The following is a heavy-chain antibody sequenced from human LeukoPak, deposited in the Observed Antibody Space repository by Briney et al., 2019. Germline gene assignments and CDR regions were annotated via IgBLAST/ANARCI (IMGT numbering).Heavy chain of an antibody. J-gene: IGHJ3*02. Sequence: WVSRINSDGSRTSYADSVKGRFTISRDNAKNTLHLQMNSLRADDTAVYYCANYDDSSAFDIWGQGTMVTVSS. V-gene: IGHV3-74*01. CDR3: ANYDDSSAFDI. CDR2: INSDGSRT. D-gene: IGHD4-17*01.